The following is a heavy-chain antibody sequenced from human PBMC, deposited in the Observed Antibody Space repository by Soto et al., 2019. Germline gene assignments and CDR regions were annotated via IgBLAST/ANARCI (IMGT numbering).Heavy chain of an antibody. CDR3: ARLSRIQLWLRDYGMEV. Sequence: PGESLKISCKGSGYSFTSYWIGWVRQMPGKGLEWMGIIYPGDSDNRYSPSFQGQVTISADKSISTAYLQWSSLKASDTAMYYCARLSRIQLWLRDYGMEVWGQGTTLTLSS. D-gene: IGHD5-18*01. J-gene: IGHJ6*02. CDR2: IYPGDSDN. V-gene: IGHV5-51*01. CDR1: GYSFTSYW.